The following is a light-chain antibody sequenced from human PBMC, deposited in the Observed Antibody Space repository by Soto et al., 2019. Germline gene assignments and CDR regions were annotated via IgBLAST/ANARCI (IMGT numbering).Light chain of an antibody. Sequence: EIVLTQSPGTLSLSPGERATLSCRASQSVSSSYLAWYQQKPGQAPRLLIYGASSGATGIPDRFSGSGSGTDFTLTISRLEPEDFAVYYCQQDGSRTFGQGTKVDIK. J-gene: IGKJ1*01. V-gene: IGKV3-20*01. CDR1: QSVSSSY. CDR3: QQDGSRT. CDR2: GAS.